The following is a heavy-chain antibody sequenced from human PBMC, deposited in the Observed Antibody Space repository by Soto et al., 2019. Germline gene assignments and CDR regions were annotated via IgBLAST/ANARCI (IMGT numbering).Heavy chain of an antibody. CDR2: IIPALDIE. J-gene: IGHJ4*02. Sequence: QALLVQSGAEVKKPGSSVKVSCKASGGTFSSYTLTWLRQAPGQGPEWMGRIIPALDIEDYAQKFQGRVTITADTSTSTAYMDLRSLRADDTAVYYCAAVAGTSAFVGYFEYWGQGTLVTVSS. D-gene: IGHD6-19*01. CDR3: AAVAGTSAFVGYFEY. V-gene: IGHV1-69*02. CDR1: GGTFSSYT.